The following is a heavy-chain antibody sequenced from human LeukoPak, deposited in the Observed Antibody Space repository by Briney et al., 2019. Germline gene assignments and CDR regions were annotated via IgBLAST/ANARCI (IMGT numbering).Heavy chain of an antibody. V-gene: IGHV4-39*01. Sequence: SETLSLTCTVSGGSISISTYYWRWIRQPPGKGLEWIGNIYYSGSTYYNPSLKSRVTISVDTSKNQFSLRLSSVTAADTAVYYCARLGTGYDSSGYSIGWFDPWGQGTLVTVSS. D-gene: IGHD3-22*01. CDR1: GGSISISTYY. CDR2: IYYSGST. J-gene: IGHJ5*02. CDR3: ARLGTGYDSSGYSIGWFDP.